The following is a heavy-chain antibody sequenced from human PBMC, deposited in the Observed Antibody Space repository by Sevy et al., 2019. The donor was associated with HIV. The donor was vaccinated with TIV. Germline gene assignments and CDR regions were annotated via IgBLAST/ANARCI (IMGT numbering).Heavy chain of an antibody. CDR1: GFTFRNFG. Sequence: WGSLRLSCVGSGFTFRNFGVHWLRQAPGKGLEWLSVVSYDGSSKYYVESVKGRFIVSRDNSKNTLYLQMNSLRTEDTAVYYCAGGGSGDYYYYGVDVWGQGTTVTVSS. V-gene: IGHV3-30*03. J-gene: IGHJ6*02. CDR2: VSYDGSSK. D-gene: IGHD3-10*01. CDR3: AGGGSGDYYYYGVDV.